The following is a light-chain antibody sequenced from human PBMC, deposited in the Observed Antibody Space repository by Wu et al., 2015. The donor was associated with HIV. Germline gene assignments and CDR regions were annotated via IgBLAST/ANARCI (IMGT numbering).Light chain of an antibody. CDR3: QHYNSYQGT. CDR1: QGVSSD. J-gene: IGKJ1*01. CDR2: GVS. V-gene: IGKV1-13*02. Sequence: AIQLTQSPSSLSASVGDRLTITCRTSQGVSSDLAWYQQKPGKAPKLLIYGVSALESGVPSRFSGSGFGAEFTLTINSLLPEDFAIYYCQHYNSYQGTFGQGTKVEIK.